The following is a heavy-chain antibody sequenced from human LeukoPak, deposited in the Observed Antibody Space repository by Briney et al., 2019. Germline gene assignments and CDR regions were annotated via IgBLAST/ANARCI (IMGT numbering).Heavy chain of an antibody. D-gene: IGHD6-13*01. J-gene: IGHJ4*02. Sequence: SETLSLNCTVSGGSINSYYWTWIRQPAGQGLEWIGLIHSSGTTDYNPSHQSRITMSVDTSKNQFSLKLSLVTAADPAVYSCGREGVMTAGPFVSIDFWGQGTLVTVSS. CDR2: IHSSGTT. CDR3: GREGVMTAGPFVSIDF. CDR1: GGSINSYY. V-gene: IGHV4-4*07.